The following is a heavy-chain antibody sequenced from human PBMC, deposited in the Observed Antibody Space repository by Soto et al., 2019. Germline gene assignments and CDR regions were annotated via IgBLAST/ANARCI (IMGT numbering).Heavy chain of an antibody. V-gene: IGHV3-30*18. J-gene: IGHJ6*02. CDR2: ISYDGSNK. CDR1: GFTFSGYG. Sequence: GGSLRLSCAASGFTFSGYGMHWVRQAPGKGLEWVAVISYDGSNKYYADSVKGRFTISRDNSKNTLYLQMNSLRAEDTAVYYCAKDRGPDQQLDPYHYYYYYGMDVWGQGTTVTVSS. CDR3: AKDRGPDQQLDPYHYYYYYGMDV. D-gene: IGHD6-13*01.